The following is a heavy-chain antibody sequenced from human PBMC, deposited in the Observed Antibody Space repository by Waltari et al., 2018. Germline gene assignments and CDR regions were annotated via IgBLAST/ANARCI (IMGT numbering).Heavy chain of an antibody. CDR3: ARTPVAYFDS. J-gene: IGHJ4*02. V-gene: IGHV3-23*04. CDR1: GFIFNNYA. Sequence: EVQLVESGGGLVQPGGSLRLSCAAAGFIFNNYAMSWIRQAPGKGLEWVSAISGSDSTFYADSVKGRFTISRDNSKNTVYLQMNSLRAEDTAIYYCARTPVAYFDSWGQGTLITVSS. CDR2: ISGSDST. D-gene: IGHD6-19*01.